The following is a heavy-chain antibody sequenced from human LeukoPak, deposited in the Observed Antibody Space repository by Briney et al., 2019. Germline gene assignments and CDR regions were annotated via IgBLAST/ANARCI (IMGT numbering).Heavy chain of an antibody. Sequence: PSETLSLTCTVSGGSISSYHWSWIRQPPGKGLEWIGYIYYSGSTNYNPSLKSRVTISVDTSKNQFSLKLNSVTAADTAVYYCATLWRLGASTGEAFDIWGQGTMVTVSS. D-gene: IGHD1-26*01. J-gene: IGHJ3*02. CDR1: GGSISSYH. CDR2: IYYSGST. V-gene: IGHV4-59*01. CDR3: ATLWRLGASTGEAFDI.